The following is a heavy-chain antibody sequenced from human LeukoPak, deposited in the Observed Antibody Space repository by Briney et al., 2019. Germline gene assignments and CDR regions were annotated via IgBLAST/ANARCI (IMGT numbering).Heavy chain of an antibody. CDR1: GGSFSGYY. J-gene: IGHJ5*02. CDR3: ARHPRYCSSTSCYYNWFDP. Sequence: SETLSLTCAVYGGSFSGYYWSWIRQPPGKGLEWIGEINHSGSANYSPSLKSRVTLSIDKSKNQFSLNLSSVTAADTAVYYCARHPRYCSSTSCYYNWFDPWGQGTLVTVSS. V-gene: IGHV4-34*01. D-gene: IGHD2-2*01. CDR2: INHSGSA.